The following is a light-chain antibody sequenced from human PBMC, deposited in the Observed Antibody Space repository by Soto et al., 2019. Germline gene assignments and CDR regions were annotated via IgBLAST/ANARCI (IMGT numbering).Light chain of an antibody. J-gene: IGKJ1*01. V-gene: IGKV3-20*01. CDR1: PNVKTNF. CDR3: QQYGRTAWT. Sequence: EIVLTQSPPPLSFSPAKQATLSRSPTPNVKTNFFSWYQPKHGQAPTLLIYGASTTDTGITDRVSGSVSVIDFTLTISRLEPEDFAVYYCQQYGRTAWTFGQGTKVDMK. CDR2: GAS.